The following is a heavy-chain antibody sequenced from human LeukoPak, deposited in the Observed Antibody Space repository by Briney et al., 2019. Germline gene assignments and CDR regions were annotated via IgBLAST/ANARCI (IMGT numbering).Heavy chain of an antibody. CDR2: ISSGSYTT. J-gene: IGHJ3*02. CDR3: AGNWGYAFDI. D-gene: IGHD7-27*01. CDR1: GFTFSSYA. V-gene: IGHV3-48*01. Sequence: TGGSLRLSCAASGFTFSSYAMNWVRQAPGKGLEWVSYISSGSYTTYYADSVKGRFTISRDNAKNSLYLQMNSLRAEDMAVYYCAGNWGYAFDIWGQGTMVTVSS.